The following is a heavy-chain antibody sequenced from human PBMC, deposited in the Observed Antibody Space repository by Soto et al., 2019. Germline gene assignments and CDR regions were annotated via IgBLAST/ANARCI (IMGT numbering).Heavy chain of an antibody. Sequence: SVKVSCKASGFTFTSSAVQWVRQARGQRLEWIGWIVVGSGNTNYAQKFQERVTITRDMSTSTAYMELSSLRSEDTAVYYCAAYNGAAAVGPPFFDYWGQGTLVTVSS. J-gene: IGHJ4*02. CDR1: GFTFTSSA. D-gene: IGHD6-13*01. CDR3: AAYNGAAAVGPPFFDY. V-gene: IGHV1-58*01. CDR2: IVVGSGNT.